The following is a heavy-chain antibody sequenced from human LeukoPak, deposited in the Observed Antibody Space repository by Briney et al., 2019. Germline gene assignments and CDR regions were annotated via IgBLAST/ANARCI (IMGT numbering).Heavy chain of an antibody. CDR2: ISYDGSNK. CDR3: AKASTNYDFWSGLGYFDY. J-gene: IGHJ4*02. Sequence: GGSLRLSCAASGFTFSSYALHWVRQAPGKGLEWVAVISYDGSNKYYADSVKGRFTIFRDNSKNTLYLQMNSLRAEDTAVYYCAKASTNYDFWSGLGYFDYWGQGTLVTVSS. V-gene: IGHV3-30-3*01. D-gene: IGHD3-3*01. CDR1: GFTFSSYA.